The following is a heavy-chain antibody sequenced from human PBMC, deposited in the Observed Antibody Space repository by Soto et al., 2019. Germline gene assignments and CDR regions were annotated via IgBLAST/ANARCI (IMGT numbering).Heavy chain of an antibody. J-gene: IGHJ1*01. Sequence: PSETLSLTCAVSGYSISSGYYWGWLRQPPGKGLEWIGSIYHGGSTYYNPSLNSRVTLSIDMTNNHVSLILNSVTAADTAVYYCARGYYYDSSGYLNAEYFQHWGQGTLVTVSS. CDR3: ARGYYYDSSGYLNAEYFQH. V-gene: IGHV4-38-2*01. D-gene: IGHD3-22*01. CDR1: GYSISSGYY. CDR2: IYHGGST.